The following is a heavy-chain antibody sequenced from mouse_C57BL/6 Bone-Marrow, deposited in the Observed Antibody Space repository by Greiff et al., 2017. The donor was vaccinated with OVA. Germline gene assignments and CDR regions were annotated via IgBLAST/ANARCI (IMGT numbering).Heavy chain of an antibody. V-gene: IGHV1-52*01. CDR3: ARHYGYYFDY. Sequence: QVQLQQPGAELVRPGSSVKLSCKASGYTFTSYWMHWVKQRPIQGLEWIGNIDPSDSDTHYNQKFKDKATLTVDKSSSTAYMQLSSLTSEDSAVYYCARHYGYYFDYWGQGTTLTVSS. CDR1: GYTFTSYW. D-gene: IGHD1-1*01. J-gene: IGHJ2*01. CDR2: IDPSDSDT.